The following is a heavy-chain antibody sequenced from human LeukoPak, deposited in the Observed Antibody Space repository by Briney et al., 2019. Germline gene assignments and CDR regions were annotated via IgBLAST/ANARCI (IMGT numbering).Heavy chain of an antibody. Sequence: SETLSLTCTVSGGSISSGSYYWSWIRQPAWKGLEWIGRIYTSGSTNYNPSLKSRVTISVDTSKNQFSLKLSSVTAADTAVYYCARRKRYSYGPYYYYYMDVWGKGTTVTVSS. V-gene: IGHV4-61*02. J-gene: IGHJ6*03. CDR1: GGSISSGSYY. CDR3: ARRKRYSYGPYYYYYMDV. CDR2: IYTSGST. D-gene: IGHD5-18*01.